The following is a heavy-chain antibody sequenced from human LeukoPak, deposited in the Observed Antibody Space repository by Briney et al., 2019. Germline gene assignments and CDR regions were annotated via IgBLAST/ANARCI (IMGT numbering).Heavy chain of an antibody. Sequence: ASVKVSCKASGYTFTGYYMHWVRQAPGQGREWMGWINPNSGGTNYAQKFQGRVTMTRDTSISTAYMELSRLGSDDTAVYYCARAVGYCSSPSCYNWFDPWGQGTLVTVSS. CDR2: INPNSGGT. D-gene: IGHD2-2*03. CDR1: GYTFTGYY. CDR3: ARAVGYCSSPSCYNWFDP. V-gene: IGHV1-2*02. J-gene: IGHJ5*02.